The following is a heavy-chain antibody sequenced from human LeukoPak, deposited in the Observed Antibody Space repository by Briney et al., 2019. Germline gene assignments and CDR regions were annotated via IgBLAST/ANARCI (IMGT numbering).Heavy chain of an antibody. CDR3: ARDCSGGSCYGFFGY. CDR2: IYYSGST. D-gene: IGHD2-15*01. CDR1: GYAITSGGFS. J-gene: IGHJ4*02. V-gene: IGHV4-61*08. Sequence: PSETLSLTCTVSGYAITSGGFSWNWIRQPPGKGLEWIGYIYYSGSTNYNPSLKSRVTISVDTSKNQFSLKLSSVTAADTAVYYCARDCSGGSCYGFFGYWGQGTLVTVSS.